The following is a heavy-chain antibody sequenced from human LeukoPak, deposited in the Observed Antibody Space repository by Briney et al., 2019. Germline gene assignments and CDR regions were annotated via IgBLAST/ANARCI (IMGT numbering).Heavy chain of an antibody. D-gene: IGHD4-17*01. V-gene: IGHV1-46*01. J-gene: IGHJ4*02. Sequence: ASVKVSCKASGYTFTSYYMHWVRQAPGQGLEWMGIINPSGGSTSYAQKFQGGVTMTRDMSTSTVYMELSSLRSEDTAVYYCARFGMVTTSYWGQGTLVTVSS. CDR3: ARFGMVTTSY. CDR2: INPSGGST. CDR1: GYTFTSYY.